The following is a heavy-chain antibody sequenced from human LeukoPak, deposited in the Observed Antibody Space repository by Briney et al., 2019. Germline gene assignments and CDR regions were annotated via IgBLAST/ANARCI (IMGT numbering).Heavy chain of an antibody. V-gene: IGHV3-33*03. Sequence: GRTLRLPCAASGFTFSSYGMHWVRQAPGKGLEWVAVIWYDGSNKYYAECVKGRFTISRDKSKNTLYLQMNSLRAEDTAVYYCAKDGSGSCTSAFDIWGQGTMVTVSS. CDR2: IWYDGSNK. D-gene: IGHD1-26*01. J-gene: IGHJ3*02. CDR1: GFTFSSYG. CDR3: AKDGSGSCTSAFDI.